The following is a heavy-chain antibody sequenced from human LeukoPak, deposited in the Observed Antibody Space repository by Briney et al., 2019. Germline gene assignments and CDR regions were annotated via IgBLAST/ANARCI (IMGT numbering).Heavy chain of an antibody. CDR1: GFIFSTYW. Sequence: PGGSLRLSCVASGFIFSTYWMSWVRQAPGKGLEWVANIKQDGSEKYYVDSVKGRFTISRDNAKNSLYLQMNSLRAEDTAVYYCARGPRYYYDSSGYSYFDYWGQGTLVTVSS. D-gene: IGHD3-22*01. CDR3: ARGPRYYYDSSGYSYFDY. V-gene: IGHV3-7*01. CDR2: IKQDGSEK. J-gene: IGHJ4*02.